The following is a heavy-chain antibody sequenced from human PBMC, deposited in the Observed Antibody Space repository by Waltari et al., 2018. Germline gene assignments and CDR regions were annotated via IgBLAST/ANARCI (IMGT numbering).Heavy chain of an antibody. CDR1: GGSISSSSYY. V-gene: IGHV4-39*07. D-gene: IGHD5-12*01. CDR2: IYDSGST. Sequence: QLQLQESGPGLVKPSETLSLTCTVSGGSISSSSYYWGWIRQPPGKGLEWIGSIYDSGSTYYNPSLKSRVTISVDTSKNQFSLKLSSVTAADTAVYYCAREGRSGYDLGGDYYFDYWGQGTLVTVSS. CDR3: AREGRSGYDLGGDYYFDY. J-gene: IGHJ4*02.